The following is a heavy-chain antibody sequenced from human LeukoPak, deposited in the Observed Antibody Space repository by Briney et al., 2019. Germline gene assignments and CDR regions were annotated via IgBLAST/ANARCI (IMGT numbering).Heavy chain of an antibody. V-gene: IGHV4-61*02. CDR2: MYISGYT. J-gene: IGHJ4*02. Sequence: SETLSLTCIVSGGSIGTGSYYWSWIRQPAGKGLEWIGRMYISGYTNYNPSLKSRVTISIDTSKNQFSLKLSSVTAADTAVYYCARGQCTSTSCDPGHFDFWGQGTQVTVSS. CDR1: GGSIGTGSYY. D-gene: IGHD2-2*01. CDR3: ARGQCTSTSCDPGHFDF.